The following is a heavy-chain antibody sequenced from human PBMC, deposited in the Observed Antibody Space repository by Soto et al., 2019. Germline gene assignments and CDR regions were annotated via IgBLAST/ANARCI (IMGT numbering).Heavy chain of an antibody. J-gene: IGHJ5*02. V-gene: IGHV1-58*01. CDR1: GCTFTSSA. CDR3: ARQIEYSSFLHWLDP. D-gene: IGHD6-6*01. CDR2: IDVGSGNT. Sequence: GASVKVSCKASGCTFTSSAVQWVRRARGQRLEWMGWIDVGSGNTNYAQKVQERVTITRDMSTSTAYIELSSLRAEDTGVYYCARQIEYSSFLHWLDPWGQGTLVIVSS.